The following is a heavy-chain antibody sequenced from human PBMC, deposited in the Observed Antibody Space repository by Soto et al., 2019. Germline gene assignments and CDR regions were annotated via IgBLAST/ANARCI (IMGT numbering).Heavy chain of an antibody. CDR2: ISATSGST. Sequence: EVQLLESGGGLVQPGGSLRISCAASGFTFSSYAMAWVRQAPGKGLKWVSTISATSGSTYFADSVKGRFTISGDNSKNTLYLQLSNLRAEDTAVYYCAKASEGPNTAFDIWGQGTMVTVSS. V-gene: IGHV3-23*01. J-gene: IGHJ3*02. CDR3: AKASEGPNTAFDI. CDR1: GFTFSSYA.